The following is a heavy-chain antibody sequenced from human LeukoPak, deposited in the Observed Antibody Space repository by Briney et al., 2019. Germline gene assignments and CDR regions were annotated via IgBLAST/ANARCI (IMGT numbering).Heavy chain of an antibody. CDR1: GYTFTSYY. D-gene: IGHD3-3*01. CDR2: INPSGGST. Sequence: ASVTVSCTASGYTFTSYYMHWVRQAPGQGLEWMGIINPSGGSTSYAQKFQGRVTMTRDTSTSTVYMELSSLRSEDTAVYYCARDQPAYRITIFGVVPYGMDAWGQGTTVTVSS. CDR3: ARDQPAYRITIFGVVPYGMDA. V-gene: IGHV1-46*01. J-gene: IGHJ6*02.